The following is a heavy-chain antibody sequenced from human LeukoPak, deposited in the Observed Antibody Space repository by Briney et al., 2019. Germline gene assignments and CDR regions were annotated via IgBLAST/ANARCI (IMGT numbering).Heavy chain of an antibody. CDR2: ISSSGSTI. J-gene: IGHJ4*02. Sequence: PGGSLRLSCAASGFTFSSYEMNWVRQAPGKGLEWVSYISSSGSTIYYADSVKGRFTISRDNAKNSLYLQMNGLRAEDTAIYYCARETRIRNYYDSGAYYYGDYFDYWGQGTLVTVSS. CDR3: ARETRIRNYYDSGAYYYGDYFDY. V-gene: IGHV3-48*03. D-gene: IGHD3-22*01. CDR1: GFTFSSYE.